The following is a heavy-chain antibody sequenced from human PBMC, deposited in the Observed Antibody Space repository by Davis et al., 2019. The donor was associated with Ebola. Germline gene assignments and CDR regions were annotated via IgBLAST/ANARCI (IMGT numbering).Heavy chain of an antibody. J-gene: IGHJ6*02. Sequence: PGGSLRLSCKGSGYSFTSYWIGWVRQMPGKGLEWMGIIYPADSDTTYSPSFQGQVTISADKSISTAYLQWSSLKASDTAMYYCARHSPLTTYYYYGMDVWGQGTTVTVSS. V-gene: IGHV5-51*01. CDR1: GYSFTSYW. CDR2: IYPADSDT. CDR3: ARHSPLTTYYYYGMDV. D-gene: IGHD4-17*01.